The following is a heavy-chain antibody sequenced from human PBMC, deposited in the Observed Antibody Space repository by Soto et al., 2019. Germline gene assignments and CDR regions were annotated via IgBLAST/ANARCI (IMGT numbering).Heavy chain of an antibody. CDR1: GYTFTGYY. CDR2: SNPNRGGT. Sequence: QVQLVQSGAEVKKPGASVKVSCKASGYTFTGYYMHWVRQAPGQGLGWMGWSNPNRGGTNYAQKFQGWVTMTRDTSISTAYMELSRLRSDDTAVYYCARDSLGRGSLELDYWGQGTLVTVSS. V-gene: IGHV1-2*04. D-gene: IGHD1-26*01. CDR3: ARDSLGRGSLELDY. J-gene: IGHJ4*02.